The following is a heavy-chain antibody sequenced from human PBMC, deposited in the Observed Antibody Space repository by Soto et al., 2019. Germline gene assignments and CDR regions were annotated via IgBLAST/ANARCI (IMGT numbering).Heavy chain of an antibody. CDR1: GYGFTSYW. J-gene: IGHJ6*02. D-gene: IGHD3-22*01. Sequence: LGESLKISCKGSGYGFTSYWIGWVRQMPGKGLEWMGIIYPGDSDTRYSPSFQGQVTISADKSISTAYLQWSSLKASDTAMYYCARLLSYYYDSSGTQGGMDVWGQGTTVTVSS. CDR3: ARLLSYYYDSSGTQGGMDV. CDR2: IYPGDSDT. V-gene: IGHV5-51*01.